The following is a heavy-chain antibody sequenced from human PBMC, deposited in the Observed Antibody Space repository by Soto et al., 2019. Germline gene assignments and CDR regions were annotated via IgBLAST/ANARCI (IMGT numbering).Heavy chain of an antibody. CDR3: ARSFSGTTTDY. CDR2: IYYSGST. V-gene: IGHV4-59*08. D-gene: IGHD1-7*01. Sequence: SETLSLTCTVSGGSISSYYWSWLRQPPGKGLEWIGYIYYSGSTNYNPSLKSRVTISVDTSKNQFSLKLSSVTAADTAVYYCARSFSGTTTDYWGQGTLVTVSS. J-gene: IGHJ4*02. CDR1: GGSISSYY.